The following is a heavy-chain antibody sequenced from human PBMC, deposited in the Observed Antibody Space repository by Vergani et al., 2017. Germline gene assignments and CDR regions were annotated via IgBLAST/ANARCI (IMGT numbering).Heavy chain of an antibody. D-gene: IGHD3-10*01. Sequence: VHLVESGGGVVQPGRSLRLSCVVSGFTSSYYGMHWVRQAPGKGLEWVSGISGSGVSAYYTDSVKGRFTISRDNSKNMLFLQMNNLRTEDTAIYYCAKQYFVSGNYLFDYWGQGTLVTVSS. J-gene: IGHJ4*02. CDR3: AKQYFVSGNYLFDY. V-gene: IGHV3-23*04. CDR2: ISGSGVSA. CDR1: GFTSSYYG.